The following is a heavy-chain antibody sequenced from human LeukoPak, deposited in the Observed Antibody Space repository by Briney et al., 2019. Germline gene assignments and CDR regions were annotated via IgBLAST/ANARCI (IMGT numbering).Heavy chain of an antibody. Sequence: PGRSLRLSCAASGFTFSTYAMHWVRQAPGKGLEWVAGISHDGSNEYYADSVKGRFTISRDNAKNTLYLQMDSLRPEDTAVFYCGPTFDYWGRGTLVTVYS. CDR3: GPTFDY. CDR2: ISHDGSNE. CDR1: GFTFSTYA. V-gene: IGHV3-30*17. J-gene: IGHJ4*02.